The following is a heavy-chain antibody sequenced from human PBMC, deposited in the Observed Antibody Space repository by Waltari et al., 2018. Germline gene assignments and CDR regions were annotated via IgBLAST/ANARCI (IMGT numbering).Heavy chain of an antibody. CDR3: ARELAATFFDY. CDR2: IYYSGST. CDR1: GGPISSYY. D-gene: IGHD6-13*01. Sequence: QVQLQESGPGLVKPSETLSLTCTVSGGPISSYYWSWIRQPPGKGLEWIGYIYYSGSTNYNPSLKSRVTISVDTSKNQFSLKLSSVTAADTAVYYCARELAATFFDYWGQGTLVTVSS. J-gene: IGHJ4*02. V-gene: IGHV4-59*01.